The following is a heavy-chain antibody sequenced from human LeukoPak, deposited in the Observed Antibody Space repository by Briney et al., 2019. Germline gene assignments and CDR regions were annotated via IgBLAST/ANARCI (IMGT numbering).Heavy chain of an antibody. D-gene: IGHD6-6*01. CDR1: GCTFSSYA. CDR3: ARAMSIAARLQTIFDY. V-gene: IGHV1-69*13. CDR2: IIPIFGTA. J-gene: IGHJ4*02. Sequence: SVKVTCKASGCTFSSYAISWVRQAHGQGLEWMGGIIPIFGTANYAQKFQGRVTITADESTSKAYMELSSLRSDDTAVYYCARAMSIAARLQTIFDYWGQGTLVTVSS.